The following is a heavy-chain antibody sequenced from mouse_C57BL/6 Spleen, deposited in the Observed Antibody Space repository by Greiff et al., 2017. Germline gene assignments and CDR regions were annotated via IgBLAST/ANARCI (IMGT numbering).Heavy chain of an antibody. CDR1: GYTFTSYW. CDR2: IDPNSGGT. J-gene: IGHJ4*01. V-gene: IGHV1-72*01. D-gene: IGHD1-1*01. Sequence: QVQLKQPGAELVKPGASVKLSCKASGYTFTSYWMHWVKQRPGRGLEWIGRIDPNSGGTKYNEKFKSKATLTVDKPSSTAYMQLSSLTSEDSAVYYCARGFITTVVGYYAMDYWGQGTSVTVSS. CDR3: ARGFITTVVGYYAMDY.